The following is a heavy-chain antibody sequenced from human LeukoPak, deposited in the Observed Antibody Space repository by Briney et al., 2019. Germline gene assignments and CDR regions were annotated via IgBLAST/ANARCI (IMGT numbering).Heavy chain of an antibody. CDR1: GGSVSSGSYY. D-gene: IGHD4-11*01. V-gene: IGHV4-61*01. J-gene: IGHJ3*02. CDR2: IYYSGST. CDR3: ARDIVRSYDYSDSDAFDI. Sequence: PSETLSLTCTVSGGSVSSGSYYWSWIRQPPGKGLEWIGYIYYSGSTNYNPSLKSRVTISVDTSKNQFSLKLSSVTAADTAVYYCARDIVRSYDYSDSDAFDIWGQGTMVTVSS.